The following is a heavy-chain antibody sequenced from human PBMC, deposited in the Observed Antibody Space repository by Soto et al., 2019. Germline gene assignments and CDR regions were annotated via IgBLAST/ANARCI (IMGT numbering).Heavy chain of an antibody. V-gene: IGHV1-8*01. CDR1: GYTFTSYD. CDR2: MNPNSGTT. D-gene: IGHD7-27*01. Sequence: ASVKVSCKASGYTFTSYDINWVRQATGQGREWMGWMNPNSGTTGYAQKFQGRVTLTRDTSISTAYMELSDLRSEDTAVYYCARGPRNWGSDYWGQGTPVTVSS. J-gene: IGHJ4*02. CDR3: ARGPRNWGSDY.